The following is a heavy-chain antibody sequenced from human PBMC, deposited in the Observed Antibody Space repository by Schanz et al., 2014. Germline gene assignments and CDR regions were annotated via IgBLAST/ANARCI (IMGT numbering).Heavy chain of an antibody. V-gene: IGHV3-11*03. J-gene: IGHJ2*01. CDR3: ARNRGSGGQNWYFDL. Sequence: QVHLLESGGGLVEPGGSLRLSCAASGFSFSDYYMSWIRQAPGNGLEWISFINTGSNYINYADSVKGRFTISRDNTKNSLFLQLNSLRADDTAVYYCARNRGSGGQNWYFDLWGRGTLVTVSS. D-gene: IGHD1-26*01. CDR2: INTGSNYI. CDR1: GFSFSDYY.